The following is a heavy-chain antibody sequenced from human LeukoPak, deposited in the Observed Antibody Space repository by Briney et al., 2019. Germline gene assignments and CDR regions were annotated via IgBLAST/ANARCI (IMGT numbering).Heavy chain of an antibody. CDR2: ISWNSDTI. D-gene: IGHD6-19*01. V-gene: IGHV3-9*01. Sequence: GGSLRLSCAASGFTFDDYAMHWVRQAPGKGLEWVSGISWNSDTIGYADSVKGRFTISRDSAKNSLYLQMNSLRAEDTALYYCAKTSPGIAVTSYYYYMDVWGKGTTVTVSS. J-gene: IGHJ6*03. CDR3: AKTSPGIAVTSYYYYMDV. CDR1: GFTFDDYA.